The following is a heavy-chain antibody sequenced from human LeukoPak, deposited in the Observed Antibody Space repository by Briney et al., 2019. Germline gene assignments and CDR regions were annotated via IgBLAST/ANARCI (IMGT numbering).Heavy chain of an antibody. J-gene: IGHJ4*02. Sequence: GGSLRLSCAASGFTFSSYGLNWVLQAPGKGLEWVSTISSGGHIYYEDSVKGRFTISRDNAKNSLYLQMNSLRAEDTAVYYCARDQDGGKYYYESSGYSHWGQGILVTVSS. D-gene: IGHD3-22*01. CDR1: GFTFSSYG. CDR3: ARDQDGGKYYYESSGYSH. CDR2: ISSGGHI. V-gene: IGHV3-21*01.